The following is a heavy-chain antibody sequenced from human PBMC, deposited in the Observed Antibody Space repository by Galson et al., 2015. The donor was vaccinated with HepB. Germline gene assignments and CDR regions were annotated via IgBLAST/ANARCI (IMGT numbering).Heavy chain of an antibody. V-gene: IGHV3-23*01. CDR2: ISGSGGST. CDR1: GFTFSSYA. Sequence: LRLSCAASGFTFSSYAMSWVRQAPGKGLEWVSAISGSGGSTYYADSVKGRFTISRDNSKSTLYLQMNSLRAEDTAVYYCAKGAREDIVVVPAAIEHAFDIWGQGTMVTVSS. J-gene: IGHJ3*02. CDR3: AKGAREDIVVVPAAIEHAFDI. D-gene: IGHD2-2*01.